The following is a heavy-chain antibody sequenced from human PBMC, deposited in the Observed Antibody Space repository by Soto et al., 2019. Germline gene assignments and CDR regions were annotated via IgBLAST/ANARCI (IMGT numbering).Heavy chain of an antibody. CDR1: GFTFSSYA. J-gene: IGHJ4*02. Sequence: PVGSLRLSCAASGFTFSSYAMSWVRQAPGKGLEWVSAISGSGGSTYYADSVKGRFTISRDNSKNTLYLQMNSLRAEDTAVYYCASGAGMYCSGGSCYSNPRLFDYWGQGTLVTVS. D-gene: IGHD2-15*01. CDR2: ISGSGGST. CDR3: ASGAGMYCSGGSCYSNPRLFDY. V-gene: IGHV3-23*01.